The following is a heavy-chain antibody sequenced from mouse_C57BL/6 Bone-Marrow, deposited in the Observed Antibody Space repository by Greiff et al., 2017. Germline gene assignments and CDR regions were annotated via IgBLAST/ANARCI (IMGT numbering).Heavy chain of an antibody. V-gene: IGHV1-69*01. Sequence: QVQLQQPGAELVMPGASVKLSCKASGYTFTSYWMHWVKQRPGQGLEWIGEIDPSDSYTNYNQKFKGKSTLTVNKSSSTAYMQLSSLTSEDSAVYDCALYPYDFDYWGQGTTLTVSS. CDR2: IDPSDSYT. J-gene: IGHJ2*01. CDR1: GYTFTSYW. CDR3: ALYPYDFDY. D-gene: IGHD2-1*01.